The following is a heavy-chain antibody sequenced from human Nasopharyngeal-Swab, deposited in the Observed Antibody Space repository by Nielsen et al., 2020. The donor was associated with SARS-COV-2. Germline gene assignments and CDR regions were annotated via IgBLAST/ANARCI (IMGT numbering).Heavy chain of an antibody. J-gene: IGHJ6*03. CDR2: ISYDGSNK. V-gene: IGHV3-30-3*01. Sequence: VRQAPGKGLEWVAVISYDGSNKYYADSVKGRFTISRDNSMNTLYLQMNSLRAEDTAVYYCARAEGYSYGPLIYYYYMDVWGKGTTVTVSS. CDR3: ARAEGYSYGPLIYYYYMDV. D-gene: IGHD5-18*01.